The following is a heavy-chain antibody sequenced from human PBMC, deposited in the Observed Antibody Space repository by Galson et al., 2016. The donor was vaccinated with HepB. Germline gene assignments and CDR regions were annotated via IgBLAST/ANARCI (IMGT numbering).Heavy chain of an antibody. J-gene: IGHJ2*01. Sequence: SLRLSCAASRFTFINSWMSRVRQAPGKGLEWVANIKQDGSEKYYVDSVKGRFTISRDNAKNSLFLQMNGLGAEDTAVYYCARALSSSGWTYWYFDLWGRGTLVTVSS. V-gene: IGHV3-7*03. CDR3: ARALSSSGWTYWYFDL. D-gene: IGHD6-19*01. CDR1: RFTFINSW. CDR2: IKQDGSEK.